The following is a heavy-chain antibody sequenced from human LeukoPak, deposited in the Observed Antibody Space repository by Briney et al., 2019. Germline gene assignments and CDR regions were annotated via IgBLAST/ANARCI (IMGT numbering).Heavy chain of an antibody. CDR3: ARDFVAAAGYYYYGMDV. Sequence: GRSLRLSCAASGFTFSSYAMHWVSQAPGKGLEWVAVISYDGSNKYYADSVKGRFTISRDNSKNTLYLQMNSLRAEDTAVYYCARDFVAAAGYYYYGMDVWGQGTTVTVSS. J-gene: IGHJ6*02. CDR2: ISYDGSNK. V-gene: IGHV3-30*04. CDR1: GFTFSSYA. D-gene: IGHD6-13*01.